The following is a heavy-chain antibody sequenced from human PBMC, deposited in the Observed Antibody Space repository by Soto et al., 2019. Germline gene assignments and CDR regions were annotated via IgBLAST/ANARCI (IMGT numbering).Heavy chain of an antibody. CDR2: ISDSGRIT. CDR1: GFTFSDYY. CDR3: ARDHGGGGLALEY. D-gene: IGHD3-16*01. V-gene: IGHV3-11*01. Sequence: QVHLEESGGGLVKPGGSLRLSCTASGFTFSDYYMSWIRQAPGKGLEWISDISDSGRITHHADSVEGRFTISRDNAKDSLYLQLNNLRPEDSAIYYCARDHGGGGLALEYWGQGTLVFVSS. J-gene: IGHJ4*02.